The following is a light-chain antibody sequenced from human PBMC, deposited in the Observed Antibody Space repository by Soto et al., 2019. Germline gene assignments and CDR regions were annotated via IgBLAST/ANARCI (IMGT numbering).Light chain of an antibody. CDR1: SSDVGGYNY. Sequence: QSALTQPASVSGSPGQSITISCTGASSDVGGYNYVSWYQHHPGKAPKLMIYDVSNRPSGVSNRFSGSKSGNTASLTISGLQAGDEADYYCTSYTSSSTLEVFGGGTKLTVL. CDR3: TSYTSSSTLEV. CDR2: DVS. J-gene: IGLJ2*01. V-gene: IGLV2-14*03.